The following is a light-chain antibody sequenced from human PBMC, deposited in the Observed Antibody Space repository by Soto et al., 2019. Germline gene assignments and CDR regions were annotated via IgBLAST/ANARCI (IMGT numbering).Light chain of an antibody. Sequence: EIVLTHSPGTLSLSPCERATLSCRASQSVSSYLAWYQQKPGQAPRLLIYGASTRATGIPARFSGSGSGTEFTLTISSLQSEDFAVYYCQQYNNWLITFGQGTRLEIK. CDR1: QSVSSY. J-gene: IGKJ5*01. V-gene: IGKV3-15*01. CDR3: QQYNNWLIT. CDR2: GAS.